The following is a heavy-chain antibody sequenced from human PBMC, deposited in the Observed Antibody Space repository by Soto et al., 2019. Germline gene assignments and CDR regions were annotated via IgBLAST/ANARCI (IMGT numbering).Heavy chain of an antibody. CDR1: GFTFSSYA. Sequence: PGGSLRLSCAASGFTFSSYAMHWVRQAPGKGLEWVAVISYDGSNKYYADSVKGRFTISRDNSKNTLYLQMNSLRAEDTAVYYCARDPYYYDSSGYSPFDYWGQGTLVTVSS. J-gene: IGHJ4*02. CDR3: ARDPYYYDSSGYSPFDY. V-gene: IGHV3-30-3*01. CDR2: ISYDGSNK. D-gene: IGHD3-22*01.